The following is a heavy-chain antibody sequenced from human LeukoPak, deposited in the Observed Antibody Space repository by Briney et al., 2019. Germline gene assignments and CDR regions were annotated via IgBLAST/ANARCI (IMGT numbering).Heavy chain of an antibody. Sequence: PSETLSLTCAVYGGSFSGYYWSWIRQPPGKGLGWIGEINHSGSTNYNPSLKSRVTISVDTSKNQFSLKLSSVTAADTAVYYCALRGDGSGSYYHPFDYWGQGTLVTVSS. V-gene: IGHV4-34*01. D-gene: IGHD3-10*01. CDR2: INHSGST. CDR3: ALRGDGSGSYYHPFDY. J-gene: IGHJ4*02. CDR1: GGSFSGYY.